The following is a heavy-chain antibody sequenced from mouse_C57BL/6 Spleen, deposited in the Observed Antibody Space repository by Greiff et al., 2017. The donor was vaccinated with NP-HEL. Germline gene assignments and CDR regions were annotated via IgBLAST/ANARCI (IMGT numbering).Heavy chain of an antibody. Sequence: QVTLKESGPGILQPSQTLSLTCSFSGFSLSTFGMGVGWIRPPPGKGLDWLAHIWWDDDNYYNPALESRLPISKDTSKNRVVLKIANVDTADTATDYCARAPFYGSREGYFDVWGTGTTVTVSS. J-gene: IGHJ1*03. V-gene: IGHV8-8*01. CDR1: GFSLSTFGMG. D-gene: IGHD1-1*01. CDR2: IWWDDDN. CDR3: ARAPFYGSREGYFDV.